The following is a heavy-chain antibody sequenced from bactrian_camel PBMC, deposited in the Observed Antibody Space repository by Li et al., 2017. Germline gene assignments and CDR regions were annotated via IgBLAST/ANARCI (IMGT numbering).Heavy chain of an antibody. CDR1: EYSQRVC. Sequence: VQLVESGGGSVQNGGSLRLSCVVAEYSQRVCMGWFRQAPGKEREGVARIDTVGGSIVYADSVKGRFTISQASAKNTVTLQMNSLKPEDTAVYYCAAEFSNLGQGTQVTVS. V-gene: IGHV3S31*01. J-gene: IGHJ4*01. CDR2: IDTVGGSI.